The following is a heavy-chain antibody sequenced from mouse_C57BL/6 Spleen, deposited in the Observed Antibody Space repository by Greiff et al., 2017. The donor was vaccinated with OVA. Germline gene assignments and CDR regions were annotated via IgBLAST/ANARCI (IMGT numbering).Heavy chain of an antibody. CDR2: IDPSDSYT. CDR3: ARSGDYGSSSWFAY. Sequence: QVQLQQPGAELVRPGTSVKLSCKASGYTFTSYWMHWVKQRPGQGLEWIGVIDPSDSYTNYNQKFKGKATLTVDTSSSTAYMQLSSLTSEDSAVYYCARSGDYGSSSWFAYWGQGTLVTVSA. J-gene: IGHJ3*01. CDR1: GYTFTSYW. D-gene: IGHD1-1*01. V-gene: IGHV1-59*01.